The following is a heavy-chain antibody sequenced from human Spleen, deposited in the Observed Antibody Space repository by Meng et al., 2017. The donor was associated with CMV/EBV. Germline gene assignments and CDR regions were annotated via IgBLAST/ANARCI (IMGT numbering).Heavy chain of an antibody. CDR2: INHSGST. J-gene: IGHJ4*02. CDR1: GGSFSGYY. CDR3: ARDVGYLDY. D-gene: IGHD3-10*02. Sequence: VQLQEAGPGLVKPSETLSLTCAVYGGSFSGYYWSWIRQPPGKGLEWIGEINHSGSTNYNPSLKSRVTISVDTSKNQFSLKPSSVTAADTAVYYCARDVGYLDYWGQGTLVTVSS. V-gene: IGHV4-34*10.